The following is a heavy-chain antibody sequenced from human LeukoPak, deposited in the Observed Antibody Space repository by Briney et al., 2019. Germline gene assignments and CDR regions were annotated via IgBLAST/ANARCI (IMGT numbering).Heavy chain of an antibody. CDR1: GFTFSSYA. J-gene: IGHJ4*02. CDR3: AKDRSLGISSY. D-gene: IGHD7-27*01. Sequence: GGSLRLSCAASGFTFSSYAMSWVRQAPGKGLEWISAISGSGGSTYYADSVKGRFTISRDNSKNTLYLQMNSLRAEDTAVYYCAKDRSLGISSYWGQGTLVTVSS. CDR2: ISGSGGST. V-gene: IGHV3-23*01.